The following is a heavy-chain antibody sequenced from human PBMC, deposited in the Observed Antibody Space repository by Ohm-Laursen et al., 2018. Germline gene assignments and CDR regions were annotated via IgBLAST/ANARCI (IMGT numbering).Heavy chain of an antibody. CDR3: ARDAGYDYGDNGAFDI. J-gene: IGHJ3*02. Sequence: SLRLSCAPSGCTFISYGMHWVRQAPGKGLAWVAVIWHDGSNKYYADSVKGRFTISRDNSKNTLYLQMNSLRAEDTAVYYCARDAGYDYGDNGAFDIWGQGTMVTVSS. CDR1: GCTFISYG. D-gene: IGHD4-17*01. CDR2: IWHDGSNK. V-gene: IGHV3-33*01.